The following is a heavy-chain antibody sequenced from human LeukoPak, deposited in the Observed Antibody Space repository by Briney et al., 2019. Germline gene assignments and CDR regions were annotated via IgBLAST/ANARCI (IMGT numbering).Heavy chain of an antibody. CDR3: AKEIYSDSSAYVDY. J-gene: IGHJ4*02. CDR2: ISYDGSNK. CDR1: GFTFSSYG. Sequence: GGSLRLSCAASGFTFSSYGIHWVRQAPGKGLEWVAVISYDGSNKYYADSVKGRFTISRDNSKNTLYLQMNSLRAEDTAVYYCAKEIYSDSSAYVDYWGQGTLSPSPQ. V-gene: IGHV3-30*18. D-gene: IGHD3-22*01.